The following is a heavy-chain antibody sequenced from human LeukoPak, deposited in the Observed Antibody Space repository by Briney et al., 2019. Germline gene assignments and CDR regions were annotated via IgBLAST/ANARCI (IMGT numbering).Heavy chain of an antibody. D-gene: IGHD1-26*01. V-gene: IGHV4-34*01. CDR3: ARDPVGGSTIFDY. J-gene: IGHJ4*02. CDR1: GGSFSGYY. Sequence: SETLSLTCAVYGGSFSGYYWSWIRQPPGKGLEWIGEINHSGSTNYNPSLKSRVTISVDTSKNQFSLKLSSVTAADTAVYYCARDPVGGSTIFDYWGQGTLVTVSS. CDR2: INHSGST.